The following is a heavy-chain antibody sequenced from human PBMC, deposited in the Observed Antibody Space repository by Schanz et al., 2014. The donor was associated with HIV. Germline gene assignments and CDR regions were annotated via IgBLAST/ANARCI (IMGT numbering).Heavy chain of an antibody. D-gene: IGHD3-10*01. CDR1: GFTFNKYW. J-gene: IGHJ4*02. CDR2: IKEDGSAT. Sequence: EVQLVESGGGLVHPGGSLRLSCAASGFTFNKYWMNWVRQVPGKGLEWVASIKEDGSATYYVDSVKGRFTISRDNARNSLYLQMDSLGVEDTAVYHCGSVRGGGWGQGTLVTVSS. CDR3: GSVRGGG. V-gene: IGHV3-7*01.